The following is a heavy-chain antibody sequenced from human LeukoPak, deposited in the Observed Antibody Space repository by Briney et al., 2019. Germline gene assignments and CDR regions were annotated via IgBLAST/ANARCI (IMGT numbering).Heavy chain of an antibody. CDR3: ARVLSPTDSSGSFDY. J-gene: IGHJ4*02. V-gene: IGHV3-20*04. CDR2: INWNGGST. CDR1: GFTLDDYG. D-gene: IGHD3-22*01. Sequence: GGSLRLSCASSGFTLDDYGMSWVRQAPGKGLEWVSGINWNGGSTGYADSVKGRFTVYRDNAKSSLYLQMNSLRAEDTALYYCARVLSPTDSSGSFDYWGQGTLVTVSS.